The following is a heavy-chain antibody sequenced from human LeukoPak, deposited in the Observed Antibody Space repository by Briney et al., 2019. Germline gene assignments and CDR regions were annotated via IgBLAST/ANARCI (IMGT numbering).Heavy chain of an antibody. CDR2: ISPISGTT. Sequence: VASVRVSCKASGGTFNSYTITWVRQAPGQGLGWMGGISPISGTTNYAQKFQGRVTITTDESTSTAYMELSSLRSEDTAAYYCATPPTGTTTTGEYYFDYWGQGTLVTVSS. CDR1: GGTFNSYT. J-gene: IGHJ4*02. V-gene: IGHV1-69*05. D-gene: IGHD1-1*01. CDR3: ATPPTGTTTTGEYYFDY.